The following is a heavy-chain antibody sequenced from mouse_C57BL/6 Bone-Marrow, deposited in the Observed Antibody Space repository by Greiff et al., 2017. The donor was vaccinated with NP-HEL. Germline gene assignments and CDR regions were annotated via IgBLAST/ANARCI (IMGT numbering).Heavy chain of an antibody. CDR2: IDPSDSYT. Sequence: QVQLQQPGAELVKPGASVKLSCKASGYTFTSYWMQWVKQRPGQGLEWIGEIDPSDSYTNYNQKFKGKATLTVDTSSSTAYMQLSSRTSEDSAVYYCARWVLWLDYWGQGTTLTVSS. CDR1: GYTFTSYW. V-gene: IGHV1-50*01. CDR3: ARWVLWLDY. J-gene: IGHJ2*01. D-gene: IGHD1-1*02.